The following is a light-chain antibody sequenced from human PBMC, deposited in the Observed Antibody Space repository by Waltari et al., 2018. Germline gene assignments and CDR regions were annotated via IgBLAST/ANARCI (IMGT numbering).Light chain of an antibody. V-gene: IGKV1-12*01. J-gene: IGKJ1*01. CDR1: QGISTW. CDR3: QQHNSYPLT. Sequence: DIQMTQSPSSLSASVGDRVTITCQASQGISTWLAWYQQKPGKAPKLLISAASSLQSGVPSRFSGSGSGTEFTLSISNLQPEDFAVYYCQQHNSYPLTFGPGTKVENK. CDR2: AAS.